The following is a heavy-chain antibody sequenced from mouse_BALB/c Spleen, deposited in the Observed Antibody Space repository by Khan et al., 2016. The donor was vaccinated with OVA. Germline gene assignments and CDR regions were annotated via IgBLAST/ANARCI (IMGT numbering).Heavy chain of an antibody. CDR2: ISSAATYT. V-gene: IGHV5-9-1*01. CDR3: ANGNYGWFAY. J-gene: IGHJ3*01. D-gene: IGHD2-1*01. CDR1: GFTFSTFV. Sequence: EVELVESGGGLVEPGGSLKLSCAASGFTFSTFVMSWVRQTPEKRLEWVATISSAATYTYYPDSVKGRFNISRDNAKNTLYLQMNSLRSEDTAIYYCANGNYGWFAYWGQGTLVTGSA.